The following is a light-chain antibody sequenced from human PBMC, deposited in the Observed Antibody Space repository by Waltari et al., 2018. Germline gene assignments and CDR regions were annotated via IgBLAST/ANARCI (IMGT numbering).Light chain of an antibody. J-gene: IGKJ5*01. CDR1: QSVPKNY. CDR2: DVS. Sequence: EIVLTQSPGTVSLSPGERATLSCRASQSVPKNYLGWFQQKPGQAPRLLIYDVSNRAAGIPDRLSGSGSGTDFTLTLSRLGPEDFAVYYGQQYATSPITFGQGTRLEIK. V-gene: IGKV3-20*01. CDR3: QQYATSPIT.